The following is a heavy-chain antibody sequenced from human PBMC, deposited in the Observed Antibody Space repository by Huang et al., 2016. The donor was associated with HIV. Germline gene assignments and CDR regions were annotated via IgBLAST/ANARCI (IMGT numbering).Heavy chain of an antibody. Sequence: QVQLVESGGGVVQPGRSLRLSCAASGFPFNNHAMHWVRQAPGKGLDWVAVISNDGSNNYYADSVKGRCTISRDSSKSTLFLHMTSLRTEDTAVYYCARAKDTWDAYDIWGQGTMVIVSS. CDR2: ISNDGSNN. CDR3: ARAKDTWDAYDI. J-gene: IGHJ3*02. CDR1: GFPFNNHA. D-gene: IGHD5-18*01. V-gene: IGHV3-30-3*01.